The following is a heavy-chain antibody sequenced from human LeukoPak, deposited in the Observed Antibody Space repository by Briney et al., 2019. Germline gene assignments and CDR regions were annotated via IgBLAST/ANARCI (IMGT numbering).Heavy chain of an antibody. CDR3: ARGLGLRTGNWYFDL. Sequence: PGGSLRLSCAASRFTFNIYSVNWVRQAPGKGPEWVSSISSGSSYIYYADSVKGRFTISRDNAKNSLYLQMNSLRAEDTAVYYCARGLGLRTGNWYFDLWGRGTLVTVSS. J-gene: IGHJ2*01. V-gene: IGHV3-21*01. D-gene: IGHD1-1*01. CDR1: RFTFNIYS. CDR2: ISSGSSYI.